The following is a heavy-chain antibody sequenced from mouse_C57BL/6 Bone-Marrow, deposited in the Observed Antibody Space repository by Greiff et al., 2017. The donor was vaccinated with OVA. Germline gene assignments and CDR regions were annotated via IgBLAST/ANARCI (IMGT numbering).Heavy chain of an antibody. CDR3: AKTGDGYYPAWFAY. V-gene: IGHV2-4*01. D-gene: IGHD2-3*01. Sequence: QVQLQPSGPGLVQPSQSLSIPCTVSGFSLTSYGVHWVRPPPGNGLEWLGVIWRGGRTSSTAAFISRLSISKDNSKSQVFFKMNSLQADDTAIYYCAKTGDGYYPAWFAYWGQGTLVTVSA. J-gene: IGHJ3*01. CDR1: GFSLTSYG. CDR2: IWRGGRT.